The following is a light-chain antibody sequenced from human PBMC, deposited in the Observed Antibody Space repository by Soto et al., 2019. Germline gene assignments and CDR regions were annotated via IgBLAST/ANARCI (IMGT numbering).Light chain of an antibody. J-gene: IGKJ2*01. CDR1: QSVSSSY. Sequence: EIVLTQSPGTLSLSPGERATLSCRASQSVSSSYLAWYQQKPGQAPRLLIYGASSRATGIPDRFSGSGSGTDFTLTISRLETEDFAVYSCQQYGSSPNTFGQGTKLEIK. V-gene: IGKV3-20*01. CDR2: GAS. CDR3: QQYGSSPNT.